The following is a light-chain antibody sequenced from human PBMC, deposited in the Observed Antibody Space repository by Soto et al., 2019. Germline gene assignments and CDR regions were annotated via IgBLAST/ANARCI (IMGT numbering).Light chain of an antibody. CDR2: DVI. V-gene: IGLV2-11*01. CDR3: CSYAGSYIVV. Sequence: QSALTQPRSVSGSPGQSVTISCSGTSSDVGGYSYVSWYQQRPGKAPKLMIYDVITRPSGVPDRFSGSKSGNTASLTISGLQAEDEADYFCCSYAGSYIVVFGTGTKVTVL. J-gene: IGLJ1*01. CDR1: SSDVGGYSY.